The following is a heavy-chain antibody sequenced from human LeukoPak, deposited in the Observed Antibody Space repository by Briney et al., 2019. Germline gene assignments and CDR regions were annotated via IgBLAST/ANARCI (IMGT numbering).Heavy chain of an antibody. V-gene: IGHV3-33*01. CDR1: GFTFSSYG. J-gene: IGHJ4*02. CDR3: GRARSNYDSSGFSALDY. CDR2: IWYDGSNI. D-gene: IGHD3-22*01. Sequence: GGSLRLSCAASGFTFSSYGMHWVRQAPGRGLEWVAVIWYDGSNIYYADSVKGRFTISRDNSKDTLYLQMNSLRAGDTAVYYCGRARSNYDSSGFSALDYWGQGTLVTVSS.